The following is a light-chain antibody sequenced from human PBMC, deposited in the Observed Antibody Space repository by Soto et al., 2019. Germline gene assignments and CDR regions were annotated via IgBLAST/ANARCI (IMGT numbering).Light chain of an antibody. CDR2: AAS. J-gene: IGKJ1*01. CDR1: QPISSW. V-gene: IGKV1-27*01. CDR3: QKYNSAPRT. Sequence: DITLVQSPYTRSASVIDRVPLTCRARQPISSWLAWYQQKPGKVPKLLIYAASTLQSGVPSRFRGSGSGTDFTLTISSLQPEDAATYYCQKYNSAPRTFGQGTKVDI.